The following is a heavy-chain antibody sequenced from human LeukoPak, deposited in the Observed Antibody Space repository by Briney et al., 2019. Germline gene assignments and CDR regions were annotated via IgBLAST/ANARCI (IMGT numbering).Heavy chain of an antibody. D-gene: IGHD2-2*01. V-gene: IGHV5-51*01. J-gene: IGHJ6*03. CDR2: IYPGDSDT. Sequence: GESLKSSCKGSGYIFTSYWIGWVRQVPGKGLEWMGIIYPGDSDTRYSPSFQGQVTISADKSISTAYLQWSSLKASDTAMYYCARTTEGYCSSASCFGFSYSYYMDVWGKGTTVTIS. CDR1: GYIFTSYW. CDR3: ARTTEGYCSSASCFGFSYSYYMDV.